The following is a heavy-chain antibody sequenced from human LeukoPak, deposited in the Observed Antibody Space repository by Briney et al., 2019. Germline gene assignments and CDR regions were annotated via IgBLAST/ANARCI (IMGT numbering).Heavy chain of an antibody. J-gene: IGHJ5*02. CDR2: IYDSGST. Sequence: SETLSLTCTVSGGFLSGHYWTWIRQPPGKGLEWIGYIYDSGSTTYNPSLKSRVTISVDTSKNQFSLKLSSVTAADTAVYYCARTTNTASFDPWGQGTLVTVSS. D-gene: IGHD2-8*01. CDR1: GGFLSGHY. V-gene: IGHV4-59*11. CDR3: ARTTNTASFDP.